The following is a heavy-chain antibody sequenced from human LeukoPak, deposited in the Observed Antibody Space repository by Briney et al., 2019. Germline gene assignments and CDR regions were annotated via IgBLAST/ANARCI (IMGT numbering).Heavy chain of an antibody. CDR1: GFAFSSYA. CDR3: AKSAGDYYYYYMDV. J-gene: IGHJ6*03. CDR2: ISGGGSNT. Sequence: GGSLRLSCAASGFAFSSYAMIWVRRAPGKGLEWVSSISGGGSNTYYADSVKGRFTISRDQSKNTLYVQMNSLRAEDTAIYYCAKSAGDYYYYYMDVWGKGTTVTVSS. V-gene: IGHV3-23*01. D-gene: IGHD3-10*01.